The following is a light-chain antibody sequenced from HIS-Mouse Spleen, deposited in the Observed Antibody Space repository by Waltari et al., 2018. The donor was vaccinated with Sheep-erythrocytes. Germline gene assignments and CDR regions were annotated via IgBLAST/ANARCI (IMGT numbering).Light chain of an antibody. Sequence: QSALTQPASVSGSPGQSFTISCTGTSSDVGSYNLVSWYQQHPGKAPKLLIYEGSKRPSGVSNRCSGSKSGNTASLTISGLQAEDEADYYCCSYAGSSTPWVFGGGTKLTVL. V-gene: IGLV2-23*01. CDR1: SSDVGSYNL. CDR3: CSYAGSSTPWV. J-gene: IGLJ3*02. CDR2: EGS.